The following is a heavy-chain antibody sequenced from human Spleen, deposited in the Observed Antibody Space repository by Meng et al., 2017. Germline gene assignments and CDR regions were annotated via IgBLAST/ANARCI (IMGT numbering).Heavy chain of an antibody. Sequence: VQLQRWGAGLLKPSETLSLPCVVSGGAFSDYYWSWIRQPPGKGLEWIGEINHSGSTNYNPSLESRATISVDTSQNNLSLKLSAVTAADSAVYHCARGPTTMAHDFDYWGQGTLVTVSS. CDR3: ARGPTTMAHDFDY. D-gene: IGHD4-11*01. CDR2: INHSGST. J-gene: IGHJ4*02. V-gene: IGHV4-34*01. CDR1: GGAFSDYY.